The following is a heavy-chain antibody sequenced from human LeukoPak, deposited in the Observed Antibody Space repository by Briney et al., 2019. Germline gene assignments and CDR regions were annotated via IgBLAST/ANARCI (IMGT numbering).Heavy chain of an antibody. Sequence: QPGGSLRLSCAASGFTFSSYGMHWVRQAPGKGLEWVAFIRYDGSNKYYADSVKGRFTISRDNSKNTLYLHVNSLRPEDTAVYYCARKAGTIFGAGGVFYYYYMDVWGKGTTVTVSS. CDR3: ARKAGTIFGAGGVFYYYYMDV. V-gene: IGHV3-30*02. CDR1: GFTFSSYG. D-gene: IGHD3-3*01. CDR2: IRYDGSNK. J-gene: IGHJ6*03.